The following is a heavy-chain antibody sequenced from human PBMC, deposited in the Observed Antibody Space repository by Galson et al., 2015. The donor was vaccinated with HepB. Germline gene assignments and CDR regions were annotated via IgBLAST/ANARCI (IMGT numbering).Heavy chain of an antibody. CDR3: ARDLAVAGTGGY. D-gene: IGHD6-19*01. CDR2: INPNSGGT. CDR1: GYTFTGYY. J-gene: IGHJ4*02. Sequence: SVKVSCKASGYTFTGYYTHWVRQAPGQGLEWMGRINPNSGGTNYAQKFQGRVTMTRDTSISTAYMELSRQRSDDTAVYYCARDLAVAGTGGYWGQGTLVTVSS. V-gene: IGHV1-2*06.